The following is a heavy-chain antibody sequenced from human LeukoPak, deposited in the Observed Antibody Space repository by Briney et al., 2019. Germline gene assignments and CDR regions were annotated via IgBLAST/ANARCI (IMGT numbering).Heavy chain of an antibody. CDR2: IYSGDNT. V-gene: IGHV3-53*01. CDR3: TKSGPPDPY. Sequence: GGSLRLSCAASGLTVSSNDMSWVRQAPRKGLEWVSFIYSGDNTFYADSVKGRFTISRDNAKNTLYLQMDSLRAEDTAMYYCTKSGPPDPYWGQGTMVTVSS. CDR1: GLTVSSND. D-gene: IGHD1-14*01. J-gene: IGHJ3*01.